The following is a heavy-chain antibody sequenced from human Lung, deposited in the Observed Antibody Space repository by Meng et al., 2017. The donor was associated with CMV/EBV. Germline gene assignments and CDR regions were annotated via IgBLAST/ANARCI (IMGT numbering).Heavy chain of an antibody. J-gene: IGHJ6*01. Sequence: SETLSLXCTVSGGSISSTTYYWGWIRQPPGKGLEWIGSIYYRGSTYYNPSLKSRVTISVDTSKNQFSLNLSSVTAADTAVYYCARNERDTAGNYYAGVDVWGRGNXVNGAS. D-gene: IGHD5-18*01. CDR3: ARNERDTAGNYYAGVDV. CDR2: IYYRGST. CDR1: GGSISSTTYY. V-gene: IGHV4-39*01.